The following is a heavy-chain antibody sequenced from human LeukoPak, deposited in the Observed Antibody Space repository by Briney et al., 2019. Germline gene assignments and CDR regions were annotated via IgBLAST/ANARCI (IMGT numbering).Heavy chain of an antibody. CDR1: GFTLSTYA. CDR3: ARGRNAGGPYYSDY. Sequence: GGSLRLSRAASGFTLSTYAINWVRQAPGKALEWVSSINSAGTSKKYADSLRGRFTISRDNAKNSLFLQLSSLRDEDTAVYYCARGRNAGGPYYSDYWGQGTLVTVSS. V-gene: IGHV3-21*01. J-gene: IGHJ4*02. D-gene: IGHD4-23*01. CDR2: INSAGTSK.